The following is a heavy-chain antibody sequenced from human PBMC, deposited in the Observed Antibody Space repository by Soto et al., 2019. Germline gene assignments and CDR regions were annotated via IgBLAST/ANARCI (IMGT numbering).Heavy chain of an antibody. Sequence: VESLKISGNGSGYSFTSYWISWVRQMPWKGLEWMGRIDPSDSYTNYSPSFQGHVTISADKSISTAYLQWSSLKASDTAMYYCASVDTAMVTTSSLFYYGMDVWGQGTTVTVSS. CDR1: GYSFTSYW. D-gene: IGHD5-18*01. J-gene: IGHJ6*02. CDR3: ASVDTAMVTTSSLFYYGMDV. CDR2: IDPSDSYT. V-gene: IGHV5-10-1*01.